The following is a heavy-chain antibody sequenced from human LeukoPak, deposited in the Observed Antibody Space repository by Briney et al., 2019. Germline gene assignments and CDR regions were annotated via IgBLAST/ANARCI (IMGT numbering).Heavy chain of an antibody. CDR2: IIPIFGTA. D-gene: IGHD3-16*01. CDR3: ASEDEAGDDAFDI. V-gene: IGHV1-69*13. Sequence: SVKVSCKASGGTFSSYAISWVRQAPGQGLEWMGGIIPIFGTANYAQKFQGRVTITADESTSTAYMELRSLRSDDTAVYYCASEDEAGDDAFDIWGQGTMVTVSS. J-gene: IGHJ3*02. CDR1: GGTFSSYA.